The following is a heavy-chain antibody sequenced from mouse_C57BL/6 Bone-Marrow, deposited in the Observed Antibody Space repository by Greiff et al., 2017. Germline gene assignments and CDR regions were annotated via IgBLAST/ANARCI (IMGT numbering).Heavy chain of an antibody. V-gene: IGHV5-4*01. CDR1: GFTFSSYA. Sequence: DVQLVESGGGLVKPGGSLKLSCAASGFTFSSYAMSWVRQTPEKRLEWVATISDGGSYTYYPDNVKGRFTISRDNAKNNLYLQMSHLKSEDTARYYCAREPFFYYYGSSYVENWYFDVWGTGTTVTVSS. J-gene: IGHJ1*03. D-gene: IGHD1-1*01. CDR2: ISDGGSYT. CDR3: AREPFFYYYGSSYVENWYFDV.